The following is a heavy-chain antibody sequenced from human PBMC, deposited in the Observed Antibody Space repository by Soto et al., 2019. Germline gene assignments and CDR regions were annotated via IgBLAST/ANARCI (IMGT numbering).Heavy chain of an antibody. J-gene: IGHJ2*01. V-gene: IGHV3-72*01. CDR3: ARRSSNNWFFDL. CDR2: SRNEAYSYTT. CDR1: GFTLSDHF. Sequence: PGGSLRLSCTASGFTLSDHFMDWVRQAPGKGLEWIGISRNEAYSYTTESAASVKGRFIFSRDDSTKSLYLQMNSLKTEDAAVYYCARRSSNNWFFDLWGRGTLVTVSS. D-gene: IGHD4-4*01.